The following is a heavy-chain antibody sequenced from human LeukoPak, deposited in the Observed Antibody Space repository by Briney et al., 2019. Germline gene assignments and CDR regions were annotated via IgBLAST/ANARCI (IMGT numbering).Heavy chain of an antibody. CDR3: ATGYSSTWYYFDY. CDR1: GDSISSYY. CDR2: IYHSGST. Sequence: PSETLSLTCTVSGDSISSYYWSWIWQPPGKGLEWIGYIYHSGSTNYNPSLKSRVTISADTSKDQFSLKLASVTAAETAVYYCATGYSSTWYYFDYWGQGTLVTVSS. J-gene: IGHJ4*02. V-gene: IGHV4-59*01. D-gene: IGHD6-13*01.